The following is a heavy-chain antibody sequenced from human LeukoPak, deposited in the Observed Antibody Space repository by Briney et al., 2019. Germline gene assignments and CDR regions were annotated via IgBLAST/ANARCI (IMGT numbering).Heavy chain of an antibody. Sequence: PGGSLRLSCAASGFTFSTYWMSWVHQAPGKGLEWVANIKQDGSEKYYVDSVKGRFTISRDNAKNSLYLQMNTLRPEDTAVYYCARDSRIVVAYGGAFDIWGQGTMVTVSS. CDR1: GFTFSTYW. CDR2: IKQDGSEK. CDR3: ARDSRIVVAYGGAFDI. V-gene: IGHV3-7*03. D-gene: IGHD3-22*01. J-gene: IGHJ3*02.